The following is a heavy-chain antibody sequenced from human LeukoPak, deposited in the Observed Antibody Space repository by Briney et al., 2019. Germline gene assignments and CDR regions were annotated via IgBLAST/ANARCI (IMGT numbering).Heavy chain of an antibody. Sequence: SETLSLTCTVSGGSISSSSYYWGWIRQPPGKGLEWIGSIYYSGSTYYNPSLKSRVTMSVDTSKNQFSPKLSSVTAADTAVYYCARAIFGVVSPFDYWGQGTLVTVSS. D-gene: IGHD3-3*01. CDR1: GGSISSSSYY. CDR2: IYYSGST. V-gene: IGHV4-39*07. J-gene: IGHJ4*02. CDR3: ARAIFGVVSPFDY.